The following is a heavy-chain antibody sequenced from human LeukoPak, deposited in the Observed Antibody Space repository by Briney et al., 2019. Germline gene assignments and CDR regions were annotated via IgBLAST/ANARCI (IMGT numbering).Heavy chain of an antibody. CDR1: GYTFTSYG. V-gene: IGHV1-18*04. CDR2: ISAYNGNT. CDR3: ALPIGRSEPPCASADY. D-gene: IGHD6-19*01. J-gene: IGHJ4*02. Sequence: ASVKVSCKASGYTFTSYGISWVRQAPGQGLEWMGWISAYNGNTNYAQTLQGRVPIPPDTSTSTAYIQLRTLKSDDTAVYYCALPIGRSEPPCASADYWGQGTLVTVSS.